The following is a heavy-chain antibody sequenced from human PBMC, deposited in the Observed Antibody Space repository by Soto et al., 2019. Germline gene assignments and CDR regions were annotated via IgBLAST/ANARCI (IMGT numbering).Heavy chain of an antibody. V-gene: IGHV4-34*01. CDR2: INHSGST. J-gene: IGHJ6*04. D-gene: IGHD5-18*01. CDR3: SRLGGRRGYSYGAFSSGPSSDYYGLDV. CDR1: CGSFRGYY. Sequence: SETLSLTCFVYCGSFRGYYWSWTRQPPGKGLEWIGEINHSGSTNYNPSLTSRVTISVDTSKNKFSLTLSSVTAADTAVYYCSRLGGRRGYSYGAFSSGPSSDYYGLDVWGKGTMVTASS.